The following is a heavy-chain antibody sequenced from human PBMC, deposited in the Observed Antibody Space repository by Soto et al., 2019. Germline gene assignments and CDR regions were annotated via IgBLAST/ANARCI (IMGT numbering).Heavy chain of an antibody. CDR3: ETGDFVVVPAASGGYYYYGMDV. D-gene: IGHD2-2*01. Sequence: SETLSLTCTVSGGSISSGGYYWSWIRQHPGKDLEWIGYIYYSGSTYYNPSLKSRVTISVDTSKNQFSLKLSSVTAADTAVYYCETGDFVVVPAASGGYYYYGMDVWGQGTTVTVSS. J-gene: IGHJ6*02. V-gene: IGHV4-31*03. CDR2: IYYSGST. CDR1: GGSISSGGYY.